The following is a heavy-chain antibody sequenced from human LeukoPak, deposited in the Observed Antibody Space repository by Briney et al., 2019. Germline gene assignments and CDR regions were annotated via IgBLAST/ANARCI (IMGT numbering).Heavy chain of an antibody. CDR3: ATDRNWRFDY. J-gene: IGHJ4*02. D-gene: IGHD1-1*01. Sequence: GGSLRLSCAVSGFPLSSYSINWVRQAPGKGLEWVSYISSSSITIYCADSVKGRFTISRDNAKNSLYLQMDSLRAEDTAVYFCATDRNWRFDYWGQGTLVTVSS. V-gene: IGHV3-48*04. CDR1: GFPLSSYS. CDR2: ISSSSITI.